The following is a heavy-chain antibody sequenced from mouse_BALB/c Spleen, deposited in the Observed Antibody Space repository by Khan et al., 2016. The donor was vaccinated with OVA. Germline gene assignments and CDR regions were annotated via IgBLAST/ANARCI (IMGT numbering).Heavy chain of an antibody. Sequence: QVQLQQSGAELARPGASVKMSCKASGYTFTSYTIHWIKLRPGQGLEWIGYINPSNGYTNYNQKFKDKATLTADKSSTTAYMELSSLTSDDSALYNCVRDGAYHRNDGWFAYWGQGNLVTVSA. D-gene: IGHD2-14*01. V-gene: IGHV1-4*01. CDR1: GYTFTSYT. CDR3: VRDGAYHRNDGWFAY. J-gene: IGHJ3*01. CDR2: INPSNGYT.